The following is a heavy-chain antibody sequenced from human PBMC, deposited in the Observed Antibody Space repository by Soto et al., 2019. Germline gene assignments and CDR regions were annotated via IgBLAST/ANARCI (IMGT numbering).Heavy chain of an antibody. D-gene: IGHD3-22*01. CDR3: ATAKYYYYGSNYRPEFFQH. Sequence: ASVKVSCKVSGYTLSDLSMHWVRQAPGKGLEWMGGFDPEDGDSIYAQKFQGRVTMTEDTSTDTAYMELSSLRSEDTAVYYCATAKYYYYGSNYRPEFFQHWGQGTLVTSPQ. CDR1: GYTLSDLS. CDR2: FDPEDGDS. V-gene: IGHV1-24*01. J-gene: IGHJ1*01.